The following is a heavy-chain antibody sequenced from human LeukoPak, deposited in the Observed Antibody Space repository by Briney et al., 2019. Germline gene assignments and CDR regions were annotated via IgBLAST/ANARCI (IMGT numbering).Heavy chain of an antibody. Sequence: ASVKVSCKASGYTFTSHGISWVRQAPGQGLEWMGWINPNSGGTNYAQKFQGRVTMTRGTSISTAYMELSRLKSDDTAVYYCARGSFSADAPLVLDYFHHWGQGTLVTVSS. V-gene: IGHV1-2*02. J-gene: IGHJ1*01. CDR1: GYTFTSHG. CDR2: INPNSGGT. CDR3: ARGSFSADAPLVLDYFHH. D-gene: IGHD5-18*01.